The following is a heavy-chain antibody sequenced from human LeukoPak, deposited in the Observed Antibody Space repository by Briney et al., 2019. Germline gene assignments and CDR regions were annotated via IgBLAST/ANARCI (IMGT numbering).Heavy chain of an antibody. V-gene: IGHV4-59*08. CDR2: IYYSGST. CDR3: AGSEGYWYFDL. J-gene: IGHJ2*01. Sequence: PSEILSLTCTVSGGSISSYYWSWIRQPPGKGLEWIGYIYYSGSTNYNPSLKSRVTISVDTSKNQFSLKLSSVTAADTAVYYCAGSEGYWYFDLWGRGTLVTVSS. CDR1: GGSISSYY.